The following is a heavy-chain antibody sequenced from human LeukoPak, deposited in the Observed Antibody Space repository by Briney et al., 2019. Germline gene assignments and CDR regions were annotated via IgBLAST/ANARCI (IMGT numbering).Heavy chain of an antibody. J-gene: IGHJ4*02. CDR1: GFTFSNYA. D-gene: IGHD6-19*01. CDR3: AKSRFSSGWLRFDS. V-gene: IGHV3-23*01. CDR2: ISGSGGST. Sequence: GGSLRLSCVASGFTFSNYAMSWVRQAPGKGLEWVSAISGSGGSTYYADSVKGRFTISRDNSKNTLYLHMNSLRAEDTALYYCAKSRFSSGWLRFDSWGQGTLVTVSS.